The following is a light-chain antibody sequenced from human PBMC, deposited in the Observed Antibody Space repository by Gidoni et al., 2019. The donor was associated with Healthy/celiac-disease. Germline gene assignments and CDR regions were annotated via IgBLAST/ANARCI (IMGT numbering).Light chain of an antibody. Sequence: QSALTQPASVSGSPGQSSTTPCTGTSSDVGGYHYVAWYQQHPGKAPKLMIYDVSNRPPGVSNRFSGSKSGNTASLTISGLQAEDEADYYCSSYTSSSTLVFGGGTKLTVL. CDR1: SSDVGGYHY. CDR3: SSYTSSSTLV. J-gene: IGLJ2*01. V-gene: IGLV2-14*03. CDR2: DVS.